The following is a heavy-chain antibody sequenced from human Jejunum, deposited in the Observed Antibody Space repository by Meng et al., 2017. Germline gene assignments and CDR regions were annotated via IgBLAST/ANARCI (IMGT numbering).Heavy chain of an antibody. CDR1: GFTFSPNA. CDR3: VKDYQHGY. V-gene: IGHV3-23*01. D-gene: IGHD2-2*01. Sequence: EVQLLESGGGLVQPGGSLRLSCAASGFTFSPNAMNWVRQAPGKGLEWVSTISGSDGRTYFADSVKARFTISRDNSGNTLYLQMNSLRVEDTAIYYCVKDYQHGYWGQGTLVTVSS. J-gene: IGHJ4*02. CDR2: ISGSDGRT.